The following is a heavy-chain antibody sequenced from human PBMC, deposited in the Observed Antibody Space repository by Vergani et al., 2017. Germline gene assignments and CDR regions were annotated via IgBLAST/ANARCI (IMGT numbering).Heavy chain of an antibody. J-gene: IGHJ4*02. CDR2: VYYNDEK. CDR3: AHIQCHGSCQNAELDY. V-gene: IGHV2-5*01. CDR1: GFSLSASAPG. Sequence: QITLKESGPTLVKPTQTLTLTCTFSGFSLSASAPGVAWIRQPPGKALEWLGVVYYNDEKRYTPSLKGRLTITKDTSKSQVVLTMTNMDRVDTATYSCAHIQCHGSCQNAELDYWGQGILVTVSS. D-gene: IGHD1-26*01.